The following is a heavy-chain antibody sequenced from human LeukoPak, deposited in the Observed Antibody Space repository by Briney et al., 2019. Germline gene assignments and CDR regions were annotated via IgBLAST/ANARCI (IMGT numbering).Heavy chain of an antibody. Sequence: PSETLSLTCTVSGGSISSYYWSWIRQPAGKGLEWIGRIYTSGSTNYDTSLKSRVSMSVDTSKNQFSLKLSSVTAADTAVFYCARENSGSYREFDYWGQGTLVTVSS. V-gene: IGHV4-4*07. D-gene: IGHD1-26*01. CDR1: GGSISSYY. J-gene: IGHJ4*02. CDR2: IYTSGST. CDR3: ARENSGSYREFDY.